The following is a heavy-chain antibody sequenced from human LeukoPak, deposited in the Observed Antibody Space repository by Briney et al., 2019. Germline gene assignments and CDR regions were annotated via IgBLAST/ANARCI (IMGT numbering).Heavy chain of an antibody. CDR1: GFTFSPYA. V-gene: IGHV3-21*01. D-gene: IGHD6-19*01. CDR2: ITSGTTHI. J-gene: IGHJ4*02. CDR3: SRDGSGWSRDY. Sequence: GGSLRISCAASGFTFSPYAMTWVRQAPGKGLEWVSTITSGTTHIYYADSVKGRFATSRDDAKTSLHLQLNSLRTEDTAVYYCSRDGSGWSRDYWGQGTLVTVSS.